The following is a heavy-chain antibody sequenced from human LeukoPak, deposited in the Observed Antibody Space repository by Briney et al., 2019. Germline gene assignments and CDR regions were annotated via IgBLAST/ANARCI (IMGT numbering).Heavy chain of an antibody. Sequence: SETLSLTCTVSGGSISSGGYYWSWIRQHPGKGLEWIGYMYYSGSTYYNPSLKSRVTISIDTSKYQFSLKLSSVTAADTAVYYCARADYGVFYYFDYWGQGTLVTVSS. CDR1: GGSISSGGYY. CDR2: MYYSGST. D-gene: IGHD4-17*01. CDR3: ARADYGVFYYFDY. J-gene: IGHJ4*02. V-gene: IGHV4-31*03.